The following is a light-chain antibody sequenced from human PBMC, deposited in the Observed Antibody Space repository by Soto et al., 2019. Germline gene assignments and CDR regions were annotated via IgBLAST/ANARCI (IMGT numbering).Light chain of an antibody. CDR3: QQYDSLPFP. CDR1: QDITNY. J-gene: IGKJ3*01. Sequence: DIQMTQSPSSLSASIGDRVTITCQANQDITNYLNWYQQKPGKAPKLLIYDAYNLETGGPSRFSGSGSGTDFTFAITSLLPEDIATYYCQQYDSLPFPFGPGTKVDIK. CDR2: DAY. V-gene: IGKV1-33*01.